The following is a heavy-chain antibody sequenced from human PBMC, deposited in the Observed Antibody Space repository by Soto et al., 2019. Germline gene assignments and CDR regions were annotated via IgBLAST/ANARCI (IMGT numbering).Heavy chain of an antibody. Sequence: VASVKVSCKASGYTFTSYGISWVRQAPGQGLEWMGWISAYNGNTNYAQKLQGRVTMTTDTSTSTAYMELRSLRSDDTAVYYCARGEGIAVAGSSDYWGQGTLVTVSS. CDR3: ARGEGIAVAGSSDY. V-gene: IGHV1-18*01. CDR2: ISAYNGNT. J-gene: IGHJ4*02. CDR1: GYTFTSYG. D-gene: IGHD6-19*01.